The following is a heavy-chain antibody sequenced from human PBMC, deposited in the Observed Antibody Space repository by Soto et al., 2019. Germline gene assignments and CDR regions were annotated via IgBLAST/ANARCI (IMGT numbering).Heavy chain of an antibody. CDR2: INHSGST. Sequence: PSETLSLAGAVYGGSLRGYYWNWIRQPPGKGLEWIGEINHSGSTNYNPSLKSRVTISVDTSKNHFSLKLSSVTAADTAVYYCARIGSAAGTDNYYYYYGMDVWGQGTTVTVSS. CDR1: GGSLRGYY. V-gene: IGHV4-34*01. CDR3: ARIGSAAGTDNYYYYYGMDV. D-gene: IGHD6-13*01. J-gene: IGHJ6*02.